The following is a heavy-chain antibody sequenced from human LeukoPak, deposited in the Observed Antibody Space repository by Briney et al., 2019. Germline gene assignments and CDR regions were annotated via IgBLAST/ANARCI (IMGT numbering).Heavy chain of an antibody. CDR2: ISYDGNIK. J-gene: IGHJ4*02. V-gene: IGHV3-30*01. Sequence: GGSLRLSCAASAFTFSNYAMHWGRQAPGKGLDWVAVISYDGNIKIHADSVKGRFTISRDDSTNTLFLQMNSLTAEDTAVYYCARDIMAGSPDYFDYWGQGTLVTVSS. CDR1: AFTFSNYA. CDR3: ARDIMAGSPDYFDY. D-gene: IGHD6-19*01.